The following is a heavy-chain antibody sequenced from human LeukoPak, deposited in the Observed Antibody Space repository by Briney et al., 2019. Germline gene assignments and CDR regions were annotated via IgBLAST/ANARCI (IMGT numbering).Heavy chain of an antibody. CDR2: ISTSGST. CDR3: ASPRSGYRYTFDY. D-gene: IGHD3-22*01. CDR1: GGSISSYY. Sequence: SETLSLTCTVSGGSISSYYWSWIRQAPGKGLEWIGYISTSGSTNYNPSLKSRVPISLDTSKNRFSLNLNFVTAADTAVYYCASPRSGYRYTFDYWGQGALVTVSS. J-gene: IGHJ4*02. V-gene: IGHV4-4*09.